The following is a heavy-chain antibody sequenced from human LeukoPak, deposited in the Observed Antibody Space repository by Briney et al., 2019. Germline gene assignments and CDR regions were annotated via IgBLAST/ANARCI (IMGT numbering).Heavy chain of an antibody. V-gene: IGHV1-2*02. D-gene: IGHD6-19*01. CDR2: INPNGGGT. Sequence: ASVKVSCKASGYTFTGYYMHWVRQAPGQGLEWMGWINPNGGGTNYAQKFQGRVTMTRDTSISTAYMELSRLRSDDTAVYYCAATGYSSGWSPRDAFDIWGQGTMVTVSS. J-gene: IGHJ3*02. CDR1: GYTFTGYY. CDR3: AATGYSSGWSPRDAFDI.